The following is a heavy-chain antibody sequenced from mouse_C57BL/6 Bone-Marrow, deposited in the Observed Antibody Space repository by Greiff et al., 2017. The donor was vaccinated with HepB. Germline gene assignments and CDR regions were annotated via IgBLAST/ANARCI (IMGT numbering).Heavy chain of an antibody. CDR2: INYDGSST. D-gene: IGHD3-2*02. V-gene: IGHV5-16*01. CDR1: GFTFSDYY. CDR3: ARDRGAAQAPYYYAMDY. Sequence: EVKLMESEGGLVQPGSSMKLSCTASGFTFSDYYMAWVRQVPEKGLEWVANINYDGSSTYYLDSLKSRFIISRDNAKNILYLQMSSLKSEDTATYYCARDRGAAQAPYYYAMDYWGQGTSVTVSS. J-gene: IGHJ4*01.